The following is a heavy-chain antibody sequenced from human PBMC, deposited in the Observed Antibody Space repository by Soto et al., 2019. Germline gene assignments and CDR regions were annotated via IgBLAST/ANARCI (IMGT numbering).Heavy chain of an antibody. Sequence: SETLSLTCTVSGGSISSNYWTWIRQPPGKGLEWIGYVYNSGSTNYNPSLKSRATISEDTSKSQFSLKVNSMTAADTAVYYCARYRREAVAGYTLDNWGQGILVTVSS. CDR2: VYNSGST. CDR3: ARYRREAVAGYTLDN. J-gene: IGHJ4*02. V-gene: IGHV4-59*01. D-gene: IGHD6-13*01. CDR1: GGSISSNY.